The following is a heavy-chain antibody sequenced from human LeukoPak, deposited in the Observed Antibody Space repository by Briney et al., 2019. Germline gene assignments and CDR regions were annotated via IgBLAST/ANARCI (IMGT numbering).Heavy chain of an antibody. D-gene: IGHD6-19*01. J-gene: IGHJ4*02. CDR3: ARVRSSGWFPFDY. CDR1: GGSISSYY. CDR2: IYYSGST. V-gene: IGHV4-59*01. Sequence: SETLSLTCTVSGGSISSYYWSWIRQPPGKGLEWIGYIYYSGSTNYNPSLKSRVTISVDTSKNQFSLKLSSMTAADTAVYYCARVRSSGWFPFDYWGQGTLVTVSS.